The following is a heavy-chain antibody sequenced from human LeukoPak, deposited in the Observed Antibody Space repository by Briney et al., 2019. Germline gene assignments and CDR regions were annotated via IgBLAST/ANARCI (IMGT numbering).Heavy chain of an antibody. CDR1: GLTFGDNA. V-gene: IGHV3-49*04. CDR2: IRNKGNGGTT. Sequence: GGSLRLSCTTSGLTFGDNAMSWVHQAPGEGLEWVGFIRNKGNGGTTEYAASVKGRFTISRDDSESITYLQMNSLRTEDTAVYYCTTGSYHESSGYRFDYWGQGTLVTVSS. CDR3: TTGSYHESSGYRFDY. J-gene: IGHJ4*02. D-gene: IGHD3-22*01.